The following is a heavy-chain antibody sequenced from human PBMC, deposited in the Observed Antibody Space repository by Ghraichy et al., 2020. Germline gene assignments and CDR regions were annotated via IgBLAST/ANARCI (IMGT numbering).Heavy chain of an antibody. V-gene: IGHV3-7*03. Sequence: GGSLRLSCAASGFTFSSYWMSWVRQAPGKGLEWVANIKQDGSEKYYVDSVKGRFTISRDNAKNSLYLQMNSLRAEDTAVYYCASYLNYYDSSGYYYYFDYWGQGTLVTVSS. CDR3: ASYLNYYDSSGYYYYFDY. CDR2: IKQDGSEK. CDR1: GFTFSSYW. D-gene: IGHD3-22*01. J-gene: IGHJ4*02.